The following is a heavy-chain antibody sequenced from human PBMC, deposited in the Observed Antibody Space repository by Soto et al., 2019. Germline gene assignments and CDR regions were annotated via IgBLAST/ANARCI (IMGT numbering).Heavy chain of an antibody. D-gene: IGHD2-15*01. CDR1: GCSFTSYW. CDR2: TYPGDSDT. Sequence: PGESLKISCKGSGCSFTSYWICWVRQIPGKGLEWMGITYPGDSDTRYAQSFQVKGTIASDQSICTAYLQWNSLKASATAMSYCARGPGCNYYYYGMDVWGQGTTVTVSS. CDR3: ARGPGCNYYYYGMDV. J-gene: IGHJ6*02. V-gene: IGHV5-51*01.